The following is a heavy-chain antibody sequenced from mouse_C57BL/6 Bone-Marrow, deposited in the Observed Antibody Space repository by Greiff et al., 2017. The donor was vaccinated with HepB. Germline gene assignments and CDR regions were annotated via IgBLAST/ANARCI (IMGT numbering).Heavy chain of an antibody. CDR3: ARYYGSPFAY. D-gene: IGHD1-1*01. Sequence: VQLQQPGAELVRPGSSVKLSCKASGYTFTSYWMHWVKQRPIQGLEWIGNIDPSDSETHYNQKFKDKATLTVDKSSSTASMQLSSLTSEDSAVYYCARYYGSPFAYWGQGTLVTVSA. V-gene: IGHV1-52*01. J-gene: IGHJ3*01. CDR2: IDPSDSET. CDR1: GYTFTSYW.